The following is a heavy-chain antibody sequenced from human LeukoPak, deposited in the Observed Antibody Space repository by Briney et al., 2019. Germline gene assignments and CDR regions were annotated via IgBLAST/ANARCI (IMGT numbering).Heavy chain of an antibody. D-gene: IGHD1-14*01. V-gene: IGHV3-74*01. CDR3: GTDTNQGGNGLDV. CDR2: INSDGSST. CDR1: GFTFSSYW. Sequence: GGSLRLSCAASGFTFSSYWMHWVRQAPGKGLVWVSRINSDGSSTRYADSVKGRFTISRDNAKNTLYLQMNSLRAEDTAVYYCGTDTNQGGNGLDVWGQGTTVTVSS. J-gene: IGHJ6*02.